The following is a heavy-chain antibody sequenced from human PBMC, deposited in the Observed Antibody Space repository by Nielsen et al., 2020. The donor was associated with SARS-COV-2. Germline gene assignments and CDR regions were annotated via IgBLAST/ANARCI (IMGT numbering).Heavy chain of an antibody. CDR1: GGSITTGSNY. CDR3: AHGNKIYDDAFDV. CDR2: LFYRGNT. J-gene: IGHJ3*01. Sequence: SETLSLTCIVSGGSITTGSNYWSWIRQPPGKGLDWIGYLFYRGNTTYNPSLKSRVTISVDTSKSQFSLRLTSVTAADTAVYFCAHGNKIYDDAFDVWGQGAMVTVSS. D-gene: IGHD1/OR15-1a*01. V-gene: IGHV4-61*01.